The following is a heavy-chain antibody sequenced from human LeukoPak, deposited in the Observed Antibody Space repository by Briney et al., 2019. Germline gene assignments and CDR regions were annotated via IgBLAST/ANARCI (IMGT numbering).Heavy chain of an antibody. CDR3: VGLIAAAGTEVPV. J-gene: IGHJ4*02. CDR1: GFTFSSYA. Sequence: GRSLRLSCAASGFTFSSYAMHWVRQAPGKGLEWVAVISYDGSNKYYADSVKGRFTISRDNSKNTLYLQMNSLRAEDTAVYYCVGLIAAAGTEVPVWGQGTLVTVSS. CDR2: ISYDGSNK. V-gene: IGHV3-30-3*01. D-gene: IGHD6-13*01.